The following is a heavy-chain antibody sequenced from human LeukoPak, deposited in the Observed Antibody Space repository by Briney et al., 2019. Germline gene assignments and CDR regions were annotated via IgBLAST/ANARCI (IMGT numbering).Heavy chain of an antibody. V-gene: IGHV3-30-3*01. CDR3: ARDIYQITMLRGADTYHYYVMDV. CDR1: GFTFSSSA. Sequence: GGSLRLSCAASGFTFSSSAMHGVRQAPGKGLEWVALISYDGSTKYYIDSVKGRFTISRDNSKNTLYLQMNSLRAEDTAVYYCARDIYQITMLRGADTYHYYVMDVWGQGTTVTVSS. J-gene: IGHJ6*02. CDR2: ISYDGSTK. D-gene: IGHD3-10*01.